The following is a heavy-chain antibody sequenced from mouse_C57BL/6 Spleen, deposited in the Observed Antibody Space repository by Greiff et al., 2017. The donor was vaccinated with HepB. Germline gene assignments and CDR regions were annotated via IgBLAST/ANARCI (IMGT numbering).Heavy chain of an antibody. V-gene: IGHV1-85*01. Sequence: VQLQQSGPELVKPGASVKLSCKASGYTFTSYDINWVKQRPGQGLEWIGWIYPRDGSTKYNEKFKGKATLTVETSSSTAYMELHSLTSEDSAVYFCARRAYYSNYWFAYWGQGTLVTVSA. J-gene: IGHJ3*01. D-gene: IGHD2-5*01. CDR3: ARRAYYSNYWFAY. CDR2: IYPRDGST. CDR1: GYTFTSYD.